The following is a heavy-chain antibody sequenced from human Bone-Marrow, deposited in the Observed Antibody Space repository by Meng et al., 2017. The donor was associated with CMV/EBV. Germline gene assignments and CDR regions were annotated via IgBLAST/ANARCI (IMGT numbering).Heavy chain of an antibody. J-gene: IGHJ3*02. CDR3: AIDQQLQAFDI. CDR2: IYYSGST. CDR1: GGSISSSSYY. D-gene: IGHD5-18*01. V-gene: IGHV4-39*07. Sequence: GSLRLSCTVSGGSISSSSYYWGWIRQPPGKGLEWIGSIYYSGSTYYNPSLKSRVTISVDTSKNQFSLKLSSVTAADTAVYYCAIDQQLQAFDIWAQGPMV.